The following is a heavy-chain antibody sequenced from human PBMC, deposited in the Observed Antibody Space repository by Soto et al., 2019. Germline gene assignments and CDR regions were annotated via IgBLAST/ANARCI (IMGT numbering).Heavy chain of an antibody. V-gene: IGHV3-66*01. CDR3: ARGDYYGSGSYLTLDAFDI. J-gene: IGHJ3*02. D-gene: IGHD3-10*01. CDR2: IYSGGST. Sequence: SLRLSCAASGFTVSSNYMSWVRQAPGKGLEWVSVIYSGGSTYYADSVKGRFTISRDNSKNTLYLQMNSLRAEDTAVYYCARGDYYGSGSYLTLDAFDIWGQGTMVTVSS. CDR1: GFTVSSNY.